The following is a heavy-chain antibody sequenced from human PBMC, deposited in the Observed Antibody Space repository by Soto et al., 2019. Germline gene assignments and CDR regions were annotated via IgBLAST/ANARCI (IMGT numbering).Heavy chain of an antibody. J-gene: IGHJ4*01. CDR3: ARDYSRYGPFDY. Sequence: ASVKVSCKASGYTFTGYAMHWVRQAPGQRLEWMGWINAGNGNTKYSQKFQGRVTITRDTSASTAYMELSSLRSEDTAVYYCARDYSRYGPFDYWGQGTLVTVSS. CDR1: GYTFTGYA. D-gene: IGHD2-2*01. V-gene: IGHV1-3*01. CDR2: INAGNGNT.